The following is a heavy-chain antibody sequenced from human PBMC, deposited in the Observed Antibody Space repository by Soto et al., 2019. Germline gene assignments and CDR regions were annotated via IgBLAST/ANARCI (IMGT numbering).Heavy chain of an antibody. V-gene: IGHV3-30*18. CDR1: GFTFSSYG. D-gene: IGHD4-17*01. J-gene: IGHJ4*02. Sequence: QVQLVESGGGVVQPGRSLRLSCAASGFTFSSYGMHWVRQAPGKGLEWVAVISYDGSNKYYADSVKGRFTISRDNSKNTLYLQMNSLRAEDRAVYYCAKEEYGDYPDSWGQGTLVTVSS. CDR2: ISYDGSNK. CDR3: AKEEYGDYPDS.